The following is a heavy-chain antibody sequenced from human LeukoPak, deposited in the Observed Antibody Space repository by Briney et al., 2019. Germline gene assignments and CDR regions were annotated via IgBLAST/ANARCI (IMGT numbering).Heavy chain of an antibody. CDR3: AGDRERGGWNYFDY. CDR2: ISSSGSTI. CDR1: GFTFSDYY. Sequence: GGSLRLSCAASGFTFSDYYMSWIRQAPGKGLEWVSYISSSGSTIYYADSVKGRFTISRDNAKNSLYLQMNSLRAEDTAVYYCAGDRERGGWNYFDYWGQGTLVTVSS. J-gene: IGHJ4*02. V-gene: IGHV3-11*01. D-gene: IGHD3-16*01.